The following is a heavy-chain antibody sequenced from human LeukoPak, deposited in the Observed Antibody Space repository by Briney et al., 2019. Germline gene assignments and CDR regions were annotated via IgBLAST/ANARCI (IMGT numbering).Heavy chain of an antibody. CDR3: ARIGGDSSTAYYYYYMDV. J-gene: IGHJ6*03. V-gene: IGHV4-39*01. CDR2: IYYSGST. CDR1: GGSISSSSHY. Sequence: PSETLSLTCTVSGGSISSSSHYWGWTRQPPGKGLEWIGSIYYSGSTYYNPSLKSRVTISVDTSKNRFSLKLSSVTAADTAVYYCARIGGDSSTAYYYYYMDVWGKGTTVTISS. D-gene: IGHD6-13*01.